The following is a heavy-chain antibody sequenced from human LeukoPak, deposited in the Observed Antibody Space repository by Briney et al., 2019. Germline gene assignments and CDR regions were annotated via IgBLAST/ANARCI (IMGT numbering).Heavy chain of an antibody. CDR3: AKAGAYGSGSYYSWLDT. V-gene: IGHV3-23*01. D-gene: IGHD3-10*01. CDR2: ISSSGGNT. J-gene: IGHJ5*02. CDR1: GFSFNSDA. Sequence: GGSLRLSCAASGFSFNSDAMSWVRQAPGKGLEWVSTISSSGGNTYYADSVKGRFTISRDNSKNTLYLQMNSLRAEDTAVYYCAKAGAYGSGSYYSWLDTWGQGTLITVSS.